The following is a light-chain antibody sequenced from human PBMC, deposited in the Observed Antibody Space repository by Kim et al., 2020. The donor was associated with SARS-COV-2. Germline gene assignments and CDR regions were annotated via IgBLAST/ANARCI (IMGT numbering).Light chain of an antibody. CDR2: AAS. Sequence: AAVGERVTITCRARQDIRYHLAWYQHNPDKAPKLLIYAASTLQTGVPSRFSGSGSGTEFTLTISSLQPEDFATYFCKQYNFYPRTFGQGTKVDIK. CDR3: KQYNFYPRT. V-gene: IGKV1-9*01. J-gene: IGKJ1*01. CDR1: QDIRYH.